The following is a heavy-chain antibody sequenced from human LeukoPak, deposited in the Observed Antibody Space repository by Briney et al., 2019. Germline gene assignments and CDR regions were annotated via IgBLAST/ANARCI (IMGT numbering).Heavy chain of an antibody. D-gene: IGHD2-2*02. CDR1: GYTFTSYG. CDR2: SNPNSGGT. J-gene: IGHJ4*02. Sequence: ASVKVSCKASGYTFTSYGISWARQAPGQGLEWMGWSNPNSGGTNYAQKFQGRVTMTRDTSTSTVYMELSSLRSEDTAVYFCARDRGVVPAAILDYWGQGTLVTVSS. CDR3: ARDRGVVPAAILDY. V-gene: IGHV1-18*01.